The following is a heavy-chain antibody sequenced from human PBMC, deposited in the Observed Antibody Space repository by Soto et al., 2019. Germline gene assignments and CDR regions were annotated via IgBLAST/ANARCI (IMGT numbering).Heavy chain of an antibody. D-gene: IGHD2-15*01. Sequence: QVQLVQSGAEVKKPGSSVKVSCKASGGTFSSYTISWVRQAPGQGLEWMGRIIPILGIANYAQKFQGRVTITADKSTSTAYMELSSLRSEDTAVYYCARDPGGVNWFDPWGQGTLVTVSS. CDR3: ARDPGGVNWFDP. CDR1: GGTFSSYT. CDR2: IIPILGIA. V-gene: IGHV1-69*08. J-gene: IGHJ5*02.